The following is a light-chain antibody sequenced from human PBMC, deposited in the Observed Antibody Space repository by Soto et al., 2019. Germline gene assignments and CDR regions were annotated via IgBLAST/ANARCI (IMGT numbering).Light chain of an antibody. J-gene: IGKJ4*01. Sequence: DIQMTQSPSTLSASVGDGVTITCRASQSISTWLAWYQQKPGKAPKLLIYDASTLESGVPSRFSGSGSGTEFTLTISSLQPDDFATYYCQQHHIWLTFGGGTKVEIK. CDR3: QQHHIWLT. CDR1: QSISTW. V-gene: IGKV1-5*01. CDR2: DAS.